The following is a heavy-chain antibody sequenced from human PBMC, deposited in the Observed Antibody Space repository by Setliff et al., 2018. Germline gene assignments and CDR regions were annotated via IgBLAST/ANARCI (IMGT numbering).Heavy chain of an antibody. J-gene: IGHJ4*02. Sequence: KTSETLSLTCAAYGGTFSDYYWTWIRQPPGKGLEWIGEINHSGSTNYNPSLKSRVMIPLDTSKNQFSLKLFSVTAADTAVYYCARGSGSFPFDYWGQGVLVTVSS. D-gene: IGHD1-26*01. CDR3: ARGSGSFPFDY. CDR2: INHSGST. CDR1: GGTFSDYY. V-gene: IGHV4-34*01.